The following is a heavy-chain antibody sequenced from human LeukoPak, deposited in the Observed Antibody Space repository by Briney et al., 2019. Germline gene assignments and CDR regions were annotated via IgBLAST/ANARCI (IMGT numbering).Heavy chain of an antibody. CDR2: IYSGGST. CDR3: ARDPHYYDSSGYYHYYYGMDV. J-gene: IGHJ6*02. CDR1: GFTVSSNY. Sequence: PGGSLRLSCAASGFTVSSNYMSWVRQAPGKGLEWVSVIYSGGSTYYADSVKGRFTISRDNSKNTLYLQMNSLRAEDTAVYYCARDPHYYDSSGYYHYYYGMDVWGQGTTVTVSS. D-gene: IGHD3-22*01. V-gene: IGHV3-66*01.